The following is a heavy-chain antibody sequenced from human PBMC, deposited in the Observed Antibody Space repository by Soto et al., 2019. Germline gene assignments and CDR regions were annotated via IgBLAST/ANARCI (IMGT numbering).Heavy chain of an antibody. D-gene: IGHD5-12*01. CDR1: GGTFSSYA. CDR3: ARDHIEMATIRGDYYGMDV. J-gene: IGHJ6*02. Sequence: QVQLVQSGAEVKKPGSSVKVSCKASGGTFSSYAISWVRQAPGQGLEWMGGIIPIFGTANYAQKFQGRVTITADDSTSTAYMGLSSLRSEDTAVYYCARDHIEMATIRGDYYGMDVWGQGTTVTVSS. V-gene: IGHV1-69*01. CDR2: IIPIFGTA.